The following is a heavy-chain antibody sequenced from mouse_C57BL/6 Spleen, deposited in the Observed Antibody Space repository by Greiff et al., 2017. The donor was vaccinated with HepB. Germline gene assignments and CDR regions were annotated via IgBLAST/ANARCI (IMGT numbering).Heavy chain of an antibody. J-gene: IGHJ4*01. Sequence: EVKLMESGPGLVKPSQSLSLTCSVTGYSITSGYYWNWIRQFPGNKLEWMGYISYDGSNNYNPSLKNRISITRDTSKNQCFLKLNSVTTEDTATYYCARGGDYAMDYWGQGTSVTVSS. CDR3: ARGGDYAMDY. V-gene: IGHV3-6*01. CDR1: GYSITSGYY. CDR2: ISYDGSN.